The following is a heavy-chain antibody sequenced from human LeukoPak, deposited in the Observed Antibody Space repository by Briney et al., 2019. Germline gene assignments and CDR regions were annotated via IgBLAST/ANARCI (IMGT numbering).Heavy chain of an antibody. J-gene: IGHJ4*02. CDR1: GFIFNTYG. CDR3: TTFVRWGRLDY. V-gene: IGHV3-7*05. D-gene: IGHD7-27*01. Sequence: PGGSLRLSCAASGFIFNTYGMTWVRQAPGKGPEWGANKDQDGRGKHYVDSMKGRYTISRKNAYKTLYLHMNSLRPDDTAVYYCTTFVRWGRLDYWGQGSLVTVSS. CDR2: KDQDGRGK.